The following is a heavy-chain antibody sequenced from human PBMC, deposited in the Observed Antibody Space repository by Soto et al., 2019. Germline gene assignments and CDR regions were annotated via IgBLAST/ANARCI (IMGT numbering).Heavy chain of an antibody. D-gene: IGHD2-2*01. CDR3: ASPPGGIVVVPAADDAFDI. V-gene: IGHV1-69*13. CDR1: GGTFSSYA. J-gene: IGHJ3*02. Sequence: ASVKVSCKASGGTFSSYAISWVRQAPGQGLEWMGGIIPIFGTANYAQKFQGRVTITADESTSTAYMELSSLRSEDTAVYYCASPPGGIVVVPAADDAFDICGQGTMVTVSS. CDR2: IIPIFGTA.